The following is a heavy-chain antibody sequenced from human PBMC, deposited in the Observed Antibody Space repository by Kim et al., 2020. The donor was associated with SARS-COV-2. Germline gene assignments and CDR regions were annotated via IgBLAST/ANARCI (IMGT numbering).Heavy chain of an antibody. J-gene: IGHJ6*02. D-gene: IGHD3-22*01. Sequence: SETLSLTCTVSGGSISSSGYYWSWIRQHPGKGLEWIGYIYSSVNTYYNPSLKSRLTMSVDKSKNQFSLKLSSVTAADTALYFCARAPYDSTGYYYVFGMDVWGHGTTVTVSS. CDR1: GGSISSSGYY. V-gene: IGHV4-31*03. CDR2: IYSSVNT. CDR3: ARAPYDSTGYYYVFGMDV.